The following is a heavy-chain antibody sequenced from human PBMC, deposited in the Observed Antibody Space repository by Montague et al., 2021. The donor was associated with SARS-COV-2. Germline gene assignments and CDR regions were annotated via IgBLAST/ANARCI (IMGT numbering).Heavy chain of an antibody. CDR2: IYANGNF. CDR1: GDSITPYGDSIGGYF. D-gene: IGHD2/OR15-2a*01. CDR3: ASDAYYFGPGREKRGAFDP. V-gene: IGHV4-4*07. Sequence: SETLSLTCSVSGDSITPYGDSIGGYFWSWIRQPAGKGLEWIGRIYANGNFDYNPSLNSRVSMPMDTSKQEFSMRLISVTAADTAVYYCASDAYYFGPGREKRGAFDPWGQGILVTVSS. J-gene: IGHJ5*02.